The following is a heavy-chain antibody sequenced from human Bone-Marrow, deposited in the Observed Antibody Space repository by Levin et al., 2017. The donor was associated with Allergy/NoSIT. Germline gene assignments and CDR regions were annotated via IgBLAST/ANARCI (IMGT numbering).Heavy chain of an antibody. CDR1: GFTFDDYG. Sequence: GASVKVSCVASGFTFDDYGMHFVRQPPGKGLQWVALVWSDGTKQYYTDSVKGRFTISRDNSKNTAYLQMNILRVEDTAVYYCATSTLTDAFDIWGQGTLVTVSS. J-gene: IGHJ3*02. CDR2: VWSDGTKQ. D-gene: IGHD2-15*01. V-gene: IGHV3-33*01. CDR3: ATSTLTDAFDI.